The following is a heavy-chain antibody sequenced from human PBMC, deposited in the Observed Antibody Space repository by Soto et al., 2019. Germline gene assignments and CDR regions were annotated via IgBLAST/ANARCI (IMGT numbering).Heavy chain of an antibody. J-gene: IGHJ6*02. D-gene: IGHD2-2*01. V-gene: IGHV1-69*12. Sequence: QVQLVQSGAEVKKPGSSVKVSCKASGGTFSSYAISWVRQAPGQGLEWTGGIIPICGTANYAQKFQGSVTITADESTSTAYMELSSLRSEETAVYYCASSRDCISTSWRPSSFGYSYYGMDVWGQGTTVTVSS. CDR1: GGTFSSYA. CDR3: ASSRDCISTSWRPSSFGYSYYGMDV. CDR2: IIPICGTA.